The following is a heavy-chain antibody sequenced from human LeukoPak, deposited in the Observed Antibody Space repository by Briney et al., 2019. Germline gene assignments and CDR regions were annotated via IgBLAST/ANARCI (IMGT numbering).Heavy chain of an antibody. V-gene: IGHV1-18*01. D-gene: IGHD2-2*01. J-gene: IGHJ1*01. CDR1: SYTLTTYS. Sequence: ASVKVSCKASSYTLTTYSLAWVRQAPGQSLKWMGWISVNNGGTNYAQSFQDRVTLTRDTSTNTAYLELRSLRSDDTAIIYCATATQPRGYFLHWGQGTLVTVSS. CDR2: ISVNNGGT. CDR3: ATATQPRGYFLH.